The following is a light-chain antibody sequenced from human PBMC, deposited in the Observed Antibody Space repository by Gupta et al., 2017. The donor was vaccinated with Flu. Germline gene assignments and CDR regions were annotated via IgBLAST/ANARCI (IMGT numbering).Light chain of an antibody. CDR1: QGISSW. CDR3: RQANSFPYS. V-gene: IGKV1-12*01. Sequence: DIQMTQSPSSVSASVGDRVTSTCRASQGISSWLAWYQQKPGKAPKLLIYAASSWQSGVPARFSGSGSGTEFTLNISSLKPEDVATYYCRQANSFPYSFGQGTKLEIK. CDR2: AAS. J-gene: IGKJ2*03.